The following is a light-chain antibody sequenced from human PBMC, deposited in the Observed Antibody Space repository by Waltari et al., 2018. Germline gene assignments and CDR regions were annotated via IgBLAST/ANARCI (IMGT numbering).Light chain of an antibody. V-gene: IGLV3-19*01. CDR1: SLRTFY. CDR3: SCRDSSGNVL. CDR2: IKD. Sequence: SSELTQDPAVSVALGQTVRITCQGDSLRTFYASWYQQKPGQAPVLVIYIKDTRPSGIPDRFSGSSSGNTASLTITGAQAEDGADYYCSCRDSSGNVLFGGGTKLTVL. J-gene: IGLJ2*01.